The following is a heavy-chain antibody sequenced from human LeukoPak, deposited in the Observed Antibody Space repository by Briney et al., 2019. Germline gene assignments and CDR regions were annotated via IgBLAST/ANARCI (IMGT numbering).Heavy chain of an antibody. Sequence: SETLSLTCTVSGGSISSYYWSWIRQPPGKGLEWIGYIYYSGSTNYNPSLESRVTISVDTSKNQFSLKLSSVTAADTAVYYCARVPLAAADDWGQGTLVTVSS. V-gene: IGHV4-59*01. J-gene: IGHJ4*02. CDR1: GGSISSYY. D-gene: IGHD6-13*01. CDR3: ARVPLAAADD. CDR2: IYYSGST.